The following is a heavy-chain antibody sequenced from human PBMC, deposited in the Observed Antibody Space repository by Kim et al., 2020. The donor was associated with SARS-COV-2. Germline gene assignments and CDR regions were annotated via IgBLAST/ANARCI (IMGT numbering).Heavy chain of an antibody. Sequence: GGSLRLSCAASGFTFSSYAMSWVRQAPGKGLEWVSAISGSGGSTYYADSVKGRFTISRDNSKNTLYLQMNSLRAEDTAVYYCATGGFGEPLYYWGQGTLVTVSS. CDR3: ATGGFGEPLYY. CDR1: GFTFSSYA. CDR2: ISGSGGST. D-gene: IGHD3-10*01. V-gene: IGHV3-23*01. J-gene: IGHJ4*02.